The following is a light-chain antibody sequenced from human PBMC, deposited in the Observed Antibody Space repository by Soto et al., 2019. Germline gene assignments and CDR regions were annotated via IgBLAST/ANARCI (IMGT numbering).Light chain of an antibody. CDR1: QSVRTY. Sequence: EIVLTQSPVTLSLSQGARATLSCRARQSVRTYLACYQVQPGQAPSLLIYDASTRATSIPARFSGSGSGTEFTLTITSLQSEDFAVYYCQQYNNWPRTFGQGTKVDI. CDR2: DAS. V-gene: IGKV3-15*01. CDR3: QQYNNWPRT. J-gene: IGKJ1*01.